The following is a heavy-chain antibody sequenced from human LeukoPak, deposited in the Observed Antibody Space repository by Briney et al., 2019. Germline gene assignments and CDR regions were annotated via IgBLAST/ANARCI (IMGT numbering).Heavy chain of an antibody. V-gene: IGHV4-61*01. CDR1: GGSISSGSYY. CDR2: IYYSGST. Sequence: SETLSLTCTVSGGSISSGSYYWSWIRQPPGKGLEWIGYIYYSGSTNYNPSLKSRVTISVDTSKNQFSLKLSSVTAADTAVYYCARDQSYYYDSSGLYWYFDLWGRGTLVTVSS. D-gene: IGHD3-22*01. CDR3: ARDQSYYYDSSGLYWYFDL. J-gene: IGHJ2*01.